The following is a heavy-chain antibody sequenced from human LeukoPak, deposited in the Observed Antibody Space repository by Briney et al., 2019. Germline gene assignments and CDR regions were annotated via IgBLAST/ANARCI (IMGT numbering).Heavy chain of an antibody. D-gene: IGHD5/OR15-5a*01. CDR2: ISSGSTYI. V-gene: IGHV3-21*01. Sequence: PGGSLRLSCAASEFTFSTYSMNWVRQAPGKGLEWVSSISSGSTYIYHADSVKGRFTISRDNAKNTLYLQMNSLRAEDTAVYYCATLISVWSLYWGQGTLVTVSS. CDR1: EFTFSTYS. CDR3: ATLISVWSLY. J-gene: IGHJ4*02.